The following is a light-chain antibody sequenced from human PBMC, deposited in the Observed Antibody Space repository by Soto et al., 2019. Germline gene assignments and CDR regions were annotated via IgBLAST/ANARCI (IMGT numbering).Light chain of an antibody. J-gene: IGKJ3*01. CDR1: QNISNY. Sequence: DIQMTQSPSSLSASVGDRVTITCRASQNISNYLNWYQQKPGKAPMFLIYATSSLQSGVPSRFSGSGTGTDFTLSISSLQPEDFATYYCQQNYSPLITFVPGTKVDI. CDR2: ATS. CDR3: QQNYSPLIT. V-gene: IGKV1-39*01.